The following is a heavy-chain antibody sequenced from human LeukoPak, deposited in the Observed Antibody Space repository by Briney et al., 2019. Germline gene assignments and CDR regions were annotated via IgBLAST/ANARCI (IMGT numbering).Heavy chain of an antibody. CDR3: VKLSEPD. D-gene: IGHD5/OR15-5a*01. CDR1: GLTFSSYA. J-gene: IGHJ4*02. Sequence: GESLRLSCVASGLTFSSYAMNWVRQVPGKGLEWVSSISTRGETTHYADSVKGRFIISRDNSKNTVYLQMNSLRVEDTAIYYCVKLSEPDWGQGSLVTVSS. CDR2: ISTRGETT. V-gene: IGHV3-23*01.